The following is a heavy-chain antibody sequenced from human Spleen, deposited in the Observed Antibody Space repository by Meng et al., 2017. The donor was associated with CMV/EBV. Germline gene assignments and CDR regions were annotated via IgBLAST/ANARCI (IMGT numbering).Heavy chain of an antibody. V-gene: IGHV1-2*06. Sequence: YTFSGYYRHWVRQAPGQGLEWMGRINANSGFTHSAQKFQGRVTMTRDTSISTTYMELRRLRSDDTAVYYCAKGMEDFVVEPPTIWVDPWGQGTLVTVSS. CDR2: INANSGFT. CDR1: YTFSGYY. D-gene: IGHD1-14*01. CDR3: AKGMEDFVVEPPTIWVDP. J-gene: IGHJ5*02.